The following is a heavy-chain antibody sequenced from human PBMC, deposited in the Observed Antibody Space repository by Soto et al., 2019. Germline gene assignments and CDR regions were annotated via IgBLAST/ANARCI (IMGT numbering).Heavy chain of an antibody. Sequence: GGSLRLSCAASGFTFSSYSMNWVRQAPGKGLEWVSSISSSSSYIYHADSVKGRFTISRDNAKNSLYLQMNSLRAEDTAVYYCARELRYCSSTSCYAFDIWGQGTMVTVSS. D-gene: IGHD2-2*01. CDR2: ISSSSSYI. CDR3: ARELRYCSSTSCYAFDI. J-gene: IGHJ3*02. V-gene: IGHV3-21*01. CDR1: GFTFSSYS.